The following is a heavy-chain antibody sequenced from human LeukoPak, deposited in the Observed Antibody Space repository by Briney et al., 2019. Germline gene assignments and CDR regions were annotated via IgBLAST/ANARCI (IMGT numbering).Heavy chain of an antibody. CDR3: ASGYDSSGYYDTGVDY. CDR2: ISYDGSNK. Sequence: GGSLRLSCAASGFTFSSYAMHWVRQAPGKGLEWVAAISYDGSNKYYADSVKGRFTISRDNSKNTLYLQMNSLRAEDTAVYYCASGYDSSGYYDTGVDYWGQGTLVTVSS. J-gene: IGHJ4*02. V-gene: IGHV3-30-3*01. D-gene: IGHD3-22*01. CDR1: GFTFSSYA.